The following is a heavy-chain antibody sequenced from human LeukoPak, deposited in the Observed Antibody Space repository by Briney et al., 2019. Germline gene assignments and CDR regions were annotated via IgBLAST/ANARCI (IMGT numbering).Heavy chain of an antibody. CDR2: INHSGST. J-gene: IGHJ4*02. D-gene: IGHD6-13*01. CDR1: GGSFSGYY. CDR3: ARAYAAAGTYYFDY. V-gene: IGHV4-34*01. Sequence: PSETLSLTCAVYGGSFSGYYWSWIRQPPGKGLEWIGEINHSGSTNYNPSLKSRVTISVDTSKNQFSLKLSSVTAADTAVYYCARAYAAAGTYYFDYWGQGTLVTVSS.